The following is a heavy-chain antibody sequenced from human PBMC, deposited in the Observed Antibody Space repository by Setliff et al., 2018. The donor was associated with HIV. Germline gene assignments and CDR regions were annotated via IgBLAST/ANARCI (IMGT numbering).Heavy chain of an antibody. Sequence: ASVKVSCKPSEYSFTSYDINWVRQATGQGLEWMGWLNPNSHNTVYAQKFQGRVAMTRNTSISTAYMGLSSLRCEDTAVYYCARDSSGVLSLRYMDVWGKGTTVTVPS. CDR2: LNPNSHNT. CDR3: ARDSSGVLSLRYMDV. J-gene: IGHJ6*03. CDR1: EYSFTSYD. V-gene: IGHV1-8*01. D-gene: IGHD3-22*01.